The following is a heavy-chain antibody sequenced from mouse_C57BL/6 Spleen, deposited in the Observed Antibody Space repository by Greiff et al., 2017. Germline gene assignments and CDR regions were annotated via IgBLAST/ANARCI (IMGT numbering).Heavy chain of an antibody. CDR3: ARCYDGYDDAMGD. J-gene: IGHJ4*01. V-gene: IGHV1-72*01. Sequence: QVQLQPPGAELVKPGASVTLSCTASGYTFTSYWLPWVQQRPGRGLEWIGRIGPDSGGTKYHEKFKSTATLTVDNTSSTAYMQLSSLTSEDSAVYYGARCYDGYDDAMGDWGHRPTVS. CDR1: GYTFTSYW. D-gene: IGHD2-3*01. CDR2: IGPDSGGT.